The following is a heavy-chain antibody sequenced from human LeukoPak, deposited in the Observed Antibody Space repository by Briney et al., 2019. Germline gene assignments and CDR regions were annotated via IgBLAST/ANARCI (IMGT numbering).Heavy chain of an antibody. Sequence: GALRLSCAASGFTFINYGMHWVRQAPGKGLEWVAFIQYSGNNKYYADSVKGRFTISRDNSKNTLFVQMNSLRAEDTAIYYCAKDRVVVVAAALYFDSWGQGTLVTVSS. J-gene: IGHJ4*02. CDR2: IQYSGNNK. CDR1: GFTFINYG. D-gene: IGHD2-15*01. CDR3: AKDRVVVVAAALYFDS. V-gene: IGHV3-30*02.